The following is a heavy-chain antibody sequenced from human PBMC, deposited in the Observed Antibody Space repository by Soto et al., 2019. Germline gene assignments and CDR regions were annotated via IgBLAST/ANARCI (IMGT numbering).Heavy chain of an antibody. CDR3: AWAQGTPEAFDF. Sequence: PGGSLRLSCAASGFTFSSYDMHWVRQATGKGLEWVSAIGTAGDTYYPGSVKGRFTISRENAKNSLYLQMNSLRAGDTAVYYCAWAQGTPEAFDFSGQGTMVIVSS. J-gene: IGHJ3*01. V-gene: IGHV3-13*01. CDR2: IGTAGDT. D-gene: IGHD2-15*01. CDR1: GFTFSSYD.